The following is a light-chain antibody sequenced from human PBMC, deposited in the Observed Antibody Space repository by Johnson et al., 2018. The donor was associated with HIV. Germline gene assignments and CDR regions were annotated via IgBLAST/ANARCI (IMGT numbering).Light chain of an antibody. J-gene: IGLJ1*01. CDR3: GTWDTSLSAVYV. CDR1: SSNIGNNY. Sequence: QSVLTQPPSVSAAPGQKVTISCSGSSSNIGNNYVSWYQQFPGTTPKLLIYENNKRPSGIPDRFSDSQSGTQATLAITGLQTGDEADYYCGTWDTSLSAVYVFGTGTKVTVL. CDR2: ENN. V-gene: IGLV1-51*02.